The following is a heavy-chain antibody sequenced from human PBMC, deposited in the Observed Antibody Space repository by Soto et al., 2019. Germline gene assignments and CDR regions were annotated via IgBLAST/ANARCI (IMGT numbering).Heavy chain of an antibody. CDR1: GGTFSSYA. J-gene: IGHJ6*02. Sequence: QVQLVQSGAEVKKPGSSVKVSCKASGGTFSSYAISWVRQAPGQGLEWMGGIIPIFGTANYAQKFQGRVTITADESTSTAYRELSSLGSEDTAVYYCARDGERYSSSSTPYYYGMDVWGQGTTVTVSS. D-gene: IGHD6-6*01. CDR3: ARDGERYSSSSTPYYYGMDV. CDR2: IIPIFGTA. V-gene: IGHV1-69*12.